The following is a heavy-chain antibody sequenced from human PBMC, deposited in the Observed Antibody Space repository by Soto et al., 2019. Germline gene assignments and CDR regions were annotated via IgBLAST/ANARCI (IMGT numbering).Heavy chain of an antibody. CDR3: ARYSSSVVYYFDY. D-gene: IGHD6-13*01. Sequence: SETLSLTCAVSGGSISSYYWSWIRQPPGKGLEWIGYIYYSGSTNYNPSLKSRVTISVDTSKNQFSLKLSSVTAADTAVYYCARYSSSVVYYFDYWAREPWSPSPQ. V-gene: IGHV4-59*01. J-gene: IGHJ4*02. CDR2: IYYSGST. CDR1: GGSISSYY.